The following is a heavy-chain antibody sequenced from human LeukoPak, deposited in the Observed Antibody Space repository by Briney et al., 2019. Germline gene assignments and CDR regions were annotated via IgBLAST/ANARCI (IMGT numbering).Heavy chain of an antibody. D-gene: IGHD6-13*01. CDR1: GGSISSYY. CDR2: IYYSGSP. CDR3: ARYGIAAADNWFDP. Sequence: SETLSLTCTVSGGSISSYYWSWIRQPPGKGLEWIGYIYYSGSPNYNPSLKSRVTISVDTSKNQFSLKLSSVTAADTAVYYCARYGIAAADNWFDPWGQGTLVTVSS. V-gene: IGHV4-59*08. J-gene: IGHJ5*02.